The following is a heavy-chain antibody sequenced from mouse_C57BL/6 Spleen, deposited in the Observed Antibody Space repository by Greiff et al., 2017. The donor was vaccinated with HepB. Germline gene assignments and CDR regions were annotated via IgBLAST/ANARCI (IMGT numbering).Heavy chain of an antibody. CDR1: GYTFTSYG. CDR2: IYPRSGNT. D-gene: IGHD2-14*01. J-gene: IGHJ4*01. CDR3: ARSDRGAMDY. V-gene: IGHV1-81*01. Sequence: QVQLKESGAELARPGASVKLSCKASGYTFTSYGISWVKQRTGQGLEWIGEIYPRSGNTYYNEKFKGKATLTADKSSSTAYMELRSLTSEDSAVYFCARSDRGAMDYWGQGTSVTVSS.